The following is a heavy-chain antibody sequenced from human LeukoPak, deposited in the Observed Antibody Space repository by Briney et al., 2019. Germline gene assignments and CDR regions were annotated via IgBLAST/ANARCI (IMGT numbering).Heavy chain of an antibody. V-gene: IGHV3-23*01. Sequence: PGGSLRLSCAASGFTFNTYGMSWVRQAPGKGLEWVSAISGSGGSTYYADSVKGRFTISRDNSKNTLYLQMNSLRAEDTAVCYCAPAAAGTVPFDYWGQGTLVTVSS. D-gene: IGHD6-13*01. J-gene: IGHJ4*02. CDR1: GFTFNTYG. CDR3: APAAAGTVPFDY. CDR2: ISGSGGST.